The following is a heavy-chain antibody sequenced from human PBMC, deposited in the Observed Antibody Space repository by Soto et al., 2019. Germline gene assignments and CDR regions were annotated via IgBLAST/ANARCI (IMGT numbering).Heavy chain of an antibody. CDR3: ARDKITGLFDY. CDR1: GGSFSGYY. V-gene: IGHV4-34*01. CDR2: INPSGST. D-gene: IGHD2-8*02. J-gene: IGHJ4*02. Sequence: PSETLSLTCAVYGGSFSGYYWSWIRQPPGKGLEWIGEINPSGSTNYTPSLKSRVTISGDTPKNQFSLKLTSVTAADTAVYYCARDKITGLFDYWGQGTLVTVSS.